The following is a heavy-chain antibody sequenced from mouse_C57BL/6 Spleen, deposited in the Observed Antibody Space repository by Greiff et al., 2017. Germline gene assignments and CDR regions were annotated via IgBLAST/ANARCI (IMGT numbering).Heavy chain of an antibody. CDR2: ISSGGDYI. D-gene: IGHD1-1*01. J-gene: IGHJ4*01. CDR1: GFTFSSYA. Sequence: EVKLVESGEGLVKPGGSLKLSCAASGFTFSSYAMSWVRQTPEKRLEWVAYISSGGDYIYYADTVKGRFTISRDNARNTLYLQMSSLKSEDTAMYYCTRGTTVVAMDYWGQGTSVTVSS. V-gene: IGHV5-9-1*02. CDR3: TRGTTVVAMDY.